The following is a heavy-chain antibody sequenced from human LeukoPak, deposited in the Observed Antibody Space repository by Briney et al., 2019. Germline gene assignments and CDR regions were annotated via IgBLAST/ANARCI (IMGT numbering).Heavy chain of an antibody. Sequence: ASVKVSCKASGYTFTSYYMHWVRQAPGQGLEWMGIINPSGGSTSYAQKFQGRVTMTRDTSTSTVYMELRSLRSDDTAVYYCARDSEITIFGVVINRFDYWGQGTLVTVSS. J-gene: IGHJ4*02. CDR1: GYTFTSYY. CDR2: INPSGGST. V-gene: IGHV1-46*01. CDR3: ARDSEITIFGVVINRFDY. D-gene: IGHD3-3*01.